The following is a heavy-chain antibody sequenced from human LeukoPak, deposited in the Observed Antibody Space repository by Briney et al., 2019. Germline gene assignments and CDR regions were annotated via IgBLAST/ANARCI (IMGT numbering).Heavy chain of an antibody. CDR1: GFTFSSYS. D-gene: IGHD6-19*01. V-gene: IGHV3-48*02. CDR3: ARSRGKRLDY. Sequence: PGGSLRLSCAASGFTFSSYSMNWVRQAPGKGLEWVSYISSSSSTIYYADSVKGRFTISRDNAKNSLYLQMSSLRDEDTAVYYCARSRGKRLDYWGQGTLVTVSS. CDR2: ISSSSSTI. J-gene: IGHJ4*02.